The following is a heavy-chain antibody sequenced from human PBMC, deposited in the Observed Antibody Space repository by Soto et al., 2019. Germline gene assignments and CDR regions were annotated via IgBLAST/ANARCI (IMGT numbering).Heavy chain of an antibody. CDR1: GYTLTSYD. CDR3: ARRAETNGWNGFGADKYYFDF. Sequence: ASVKVSCKTSGYTLTSYDIYWVRQATGQGLEWMGWMNPSTGKSRYAQKFQDRVTMTSDTSISTAHMELSSLRYEDTAVYYCARRAETNGWNGFGADKYYFDFWGQGTLVTVSS. D-gene: IGHD1-1*01. V-gene: IGHV1-8*01. CDR2: MNPSTGKS. J-gene: IGHJ4*02.